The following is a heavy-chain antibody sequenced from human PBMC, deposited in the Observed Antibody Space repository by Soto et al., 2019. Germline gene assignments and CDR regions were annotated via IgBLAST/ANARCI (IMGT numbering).Heavy chain of an antibody. CDR2: IYYSGST. V-gene: IGHV4-59*08. J-gene: IGHJ4*02. Sequence: PSETLSLTCTVSGASISSYYWSWIRQPPGKALEWIGYIYYSGSTNYNPSIKSRDTISVDASKSHFSLELNSVTAADTAVYYCASLYSSGLFYFDYWGQGSLVTVSS. CDR1: GASISSYY. CDR3: ASLYSSGLFYFDY. D-gene: IGHD6-19*01.